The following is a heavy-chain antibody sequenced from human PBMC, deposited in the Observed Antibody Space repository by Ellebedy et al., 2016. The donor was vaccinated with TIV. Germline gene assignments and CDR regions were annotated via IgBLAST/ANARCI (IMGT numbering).Heavy chain of an antibody. CDR1: GGSISSYY. D-gene: IGHD3-10*01. Sequence: SETLSLXXTVSGGSISSYYWSWIRQPPGKGLEWIGYIYYSGSTYYNPSLKSRVTISVDTSKNQFSLKLSSVTAADTAVYYCARVYGSENWFDPWGQGTLVTVSS. J-gene: IGHJ5*02. CDR3: ARVYGSENWFDP. V-gene: IGHV4-59*12. CDR2: IYYSGST.